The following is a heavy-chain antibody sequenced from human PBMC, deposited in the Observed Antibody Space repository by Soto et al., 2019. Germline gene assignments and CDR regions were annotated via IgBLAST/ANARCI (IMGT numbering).Heavy chain of an antibody. CDR2: IYSSGNT. CDR1: GGTISGYY. CDR3: ARGQRFSDWFDP. D-gene: IGHD3-3*01. Sequence: SETLSLTCSVSGGTISGYYWTWIRQPAGKGLEWIGRIYSSGNTKYNPSLQSRVTMSLDTSNNQFSLRLTSVTAADTAVYYCARGQRFSDWFDPWGQGTLVTVSS. V-gene: IGHV4-4*07. J-gene: IGHJ5*02.